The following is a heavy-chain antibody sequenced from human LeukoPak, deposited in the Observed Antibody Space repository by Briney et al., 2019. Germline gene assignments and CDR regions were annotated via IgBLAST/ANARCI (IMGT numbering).Heavy chain of an antibody. D-gene: IGHD3-22*01. J-gene: IGHJ4*02. CDR3: ARHGDSSGYYLQEVYYFDY. CDR2: INPNSGGT. Sequence: ASVKVSCKASGYTFTGYYMHWVRQAPGQGLEWMGRINPNSGGTNYAQKFQGRVTMTRDTSISTAYMELSRLRSDDTAVYYCARHGDSSGYYLQEVYYFDYWGQGTLVTVSS. V-gene: IGHV1-2*06. CDR1: GYTFTGYY.